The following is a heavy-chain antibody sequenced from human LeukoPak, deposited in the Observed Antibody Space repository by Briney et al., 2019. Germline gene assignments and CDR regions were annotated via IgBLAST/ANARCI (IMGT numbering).Heavy chain of an antibody. CDR1: GGSITSSSYY. CDR2: IYYTGGT. D-gene: IGHD4-11*01. CDR3: ARLGDYSNYVVDY. J-gene: IGHJ4*02. V-gene: IGHV4-39*01. Sequence: SETLSLTCSVSGGSITSSSYYWRWIRQPPEKGLEWIGSIYYTGGTYYSPSLKSRVTISVDTSKNQFSLKLSSVTAADTAVYYCARLGDYSNYVVDYWGQGTLVTVSS.